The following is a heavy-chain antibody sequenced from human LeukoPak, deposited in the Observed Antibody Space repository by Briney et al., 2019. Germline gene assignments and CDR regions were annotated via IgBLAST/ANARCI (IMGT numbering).Heavy chain of an antibody. D-gene: IGHD6-13*01. V-gene: IGHV4-31*03. J-gene: IGHJ4*02. CDR3: ARAGGGSSPFDY. Sequence: SQTLSLTCTVSGGSISSGGYYWTWIRQHPGKGLEWIGYIYYSGSTYYIPSLKSRVTISVDTSKNQFSLKLSSVTAADTAVYYCARAGGGSSPFDYWGQGTLVTVSS. CDR1: GGSISSGGYY. CDR2: IYYSGST.